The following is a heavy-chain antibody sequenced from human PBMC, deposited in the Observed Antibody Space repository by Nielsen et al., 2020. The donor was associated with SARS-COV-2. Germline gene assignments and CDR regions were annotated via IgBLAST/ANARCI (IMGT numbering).Heavy chain of an antibody. CDR1: GGSISSYY. V-gene: IGHV4-4*07. D-gene: IGHD3/OR15-3a*01. J-gene: IGHJ6*02. CDR3: ARARATIFGLVMSYGMDV. CDR2: ISTSGST. Sequence: SETLSLTCTVSGGSISSYYWSWIRQPPGKGLEWIGRISTSGSTNYNPSLKSRVTMSVDTSKNQLSLKLSSVTAADTAVYYCARARATIFGLVMSYGMDVWGQGTTVAVSS.